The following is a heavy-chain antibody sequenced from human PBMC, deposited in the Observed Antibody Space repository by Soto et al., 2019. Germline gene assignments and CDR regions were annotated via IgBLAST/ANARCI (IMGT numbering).Heavy chain of an antibody. J-gene: IGHJ6*03. Sequence: QVQLVQSGAEVKKPGASVKVSCKVSGYTLTELSMHWVRQAPGKGLEWMGGFDPEDGETIYAQKFQGRVTMTEDTSTDTAYMELSSLRSEDTAVYYCATALYSSPQGYYYYYMDVWGKGTTVTVSS. CDR2: FDPEDGET. V-gene: IGHV1-24*01. D-gene: IGHD6-13*01. CDR3: ATALYSSPQGYYYYYMDV. CDR1: GYTLTELS.